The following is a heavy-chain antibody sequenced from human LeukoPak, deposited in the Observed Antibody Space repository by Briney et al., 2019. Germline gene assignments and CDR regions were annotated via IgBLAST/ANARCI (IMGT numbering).Heavy chain of an antibody. CDR3: ARNLGVLYYDFWSGYYDY. J-gene: IGHJ4*02. Sequence: SVKVSCKASGGTFSSYAISWVRQAPGQGLEWMGGIIPIFGTANYAQKFQGRVTITADESTSTAYMELSSLRSEDAAVYYCARNLGVLYYDFWSGYYDYWGQGTLVTVSS. CDR1: GGTFSSYA. D-gene: IGHD3-3*01. V-gene: IGHV1-69*13. CDR2: IIPIFGTA.